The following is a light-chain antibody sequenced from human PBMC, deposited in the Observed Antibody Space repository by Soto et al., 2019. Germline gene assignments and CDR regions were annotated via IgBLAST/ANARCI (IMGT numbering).Light chain of an antibody. CDR2: WAS. CDR3: QQYYGTPLT. Sequence: DIVMTQSPDSLAVSLGERATINCKSSQRVLFSSNNKNYLAWYQQKPGQPPKLLIYWASTRESGVPDRFSGSGSGTDFTLTISSLRADDVAVYYCQQYYGTPLTFGGGTKVEIK. V-gene: IGKV4-1*01. J-gene: IGKJ4*01. CDR1: QRVLFSSNNKNY.